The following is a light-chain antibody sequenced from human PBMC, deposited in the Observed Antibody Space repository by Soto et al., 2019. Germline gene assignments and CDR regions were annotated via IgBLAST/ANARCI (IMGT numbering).Light chain of an antibody. CDR1: QGIKND. V-gene: IGKV1-6*01. CDR3: LQDYNYPYT. CDR2: AAS. J-gene: IGKJ2*01. Sequence: AIQMTQSPSSLSASVGDRVTITCRASQGIKNDVAWYQQKPGKAPKLLIYAASSLQSGVPPRFSGSGSGTDFTLTISSLQPEDFATYYCLQDYNYPYTFGPGTKLEIK.